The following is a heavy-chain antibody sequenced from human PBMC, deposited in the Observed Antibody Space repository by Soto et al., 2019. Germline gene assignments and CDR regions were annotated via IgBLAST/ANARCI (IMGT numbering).Heavy chain of an antibody. V-gene: IGHV3-33*01. CDR2: IWYDGSNK. Sequence: PGGSLRLSCAASGFTFSSYGMHWVRQAPGKGLEWVAVIWYDGSNKYYADSVKGRFTISRDNSKNTLYLQMNSLRAEDTAVYYCARSSGWFVHKGLLGYWGQGPLVTVSS. CDR1: GFTFSSYG. J-gene: IGHJ4*02. CDR3: ARSSGWFVHKGLLGY. D-gene: IGHD6-19*01.